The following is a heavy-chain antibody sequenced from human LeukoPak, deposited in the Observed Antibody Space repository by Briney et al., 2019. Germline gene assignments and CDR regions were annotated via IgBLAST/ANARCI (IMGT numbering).Heavy chain of an antibody. J-gene: IGHJ4*02. CDR1: GFTLSSYA. CDR3: ARDCETHCAGDPPDY. CDR2: IKQDGSEN. D-gene: IGHD2-21*02. V-gene: IGHV3-7*01. Sequence: PGGSLRLSCAASGFTLSSYAMSWVGQAQGKGGEGGANIKQDGSENYYVDSVKGRFTISRDNAKNSLYLQMNSLRAEDTAVYYCARDCETHCAGDPPDYWGQGTLVTVSS.